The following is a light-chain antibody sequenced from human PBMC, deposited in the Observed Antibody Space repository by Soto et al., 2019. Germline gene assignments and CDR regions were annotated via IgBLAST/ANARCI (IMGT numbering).Light chain of an antibody. CDR2: DAS. CDR3: QQYNSYSYT. J-gene: IGKJ2*01. Sequence: DIQMTHSPSTLSASVGDRVTITCRASQSISSWLAWYQQKPGKAPKLLIYDASSLESGVPSRFSGSGSGTEFTLTISSLQPDDFATYYGQQYNSYSYTFGQGTKLAIK. V-gene: IGKV1-5*01. CDR1: QSISSW.